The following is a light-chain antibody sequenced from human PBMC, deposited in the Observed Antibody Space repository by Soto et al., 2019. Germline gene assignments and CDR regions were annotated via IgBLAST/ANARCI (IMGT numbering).Light chain of an antibody. J-gene: IGLJ2*01. CDR3: SSYTSSSDVV. Sequence: QSALTQPASVSASPGQSITLSRTGTSSDVGGYNYVSWYQQFPGKAPKLIIYDVTDRPSGVSDRFSGSKSANTASLTISGLQAEDEADYYCSSYTSSSDVVFGGGTKVTVL. V-gene: IGLV2-14*01. CDR2: DVT. CDR1: SSDVGGYNY.